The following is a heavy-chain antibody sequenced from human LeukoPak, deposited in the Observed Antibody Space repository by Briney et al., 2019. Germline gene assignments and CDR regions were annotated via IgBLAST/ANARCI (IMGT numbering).Heavy chain of an antibody. Sequence: PGGSLRLSCTSSGFKFSDYWMRWVRQAPGKGLEWVANINQDGYDKTYVDSVKGRFTISRDNAKNSVYPQMNSLRAEDTAVYYCARVYHYYESSGHRYYFDNWGQGTLVTVSS. J-gene: IGHJ4*02. CDR3: ARVYHYYESSGHRYYFDN. D-gene: IGHD3-22*01. CDR2: INQDGYDK. CDR1: GFKFSDYW. V-gene: IGHV3-7*01.